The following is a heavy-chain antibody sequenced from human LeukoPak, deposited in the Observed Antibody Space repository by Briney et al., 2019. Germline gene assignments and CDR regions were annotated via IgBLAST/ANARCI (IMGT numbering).Heavy chain of an antibody. Sequence: GRSLRLSCAASGFTFSSYAMHWVRQAPGKGLEWVAVISYDGSNKYYADSVKGRFTISRDNSKNTLYLQMNSLRAEDTAVYYCARGSVVGATRGHFDYWGQGTLVTVSS. CDR1: GFTFSSYA. CDR3: ARGSVVGATRGHFDY. D-gene: IGHD1-26*01. CDR2: ISYDGSNK. V-gene: IGHV3-30-3*01. J-gene: IGHJ4*02.